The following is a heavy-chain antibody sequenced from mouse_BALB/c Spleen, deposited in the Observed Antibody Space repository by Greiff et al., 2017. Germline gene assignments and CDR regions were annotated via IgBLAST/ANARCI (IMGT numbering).Heavy chain of an antibody. Sequence: EVQLVESGPELVKPGASVKISCKASGYSFTGYFINWVMQSHGKSLEWIGRINPYNGDTFYNQKFKGKATLTVDKSSSTAHMELRSLASEDSAVYYCARYYGSFYYFDYWGQGTTLTVSS. CDR1: GYSFTGYF. CDR3: ARYYGSFYYFDY. J-gene: IGHJ2*01. D-gene: IGHD1-1*01. CDR2: INPYNGDT. V-gene: IGHV1-20*02.